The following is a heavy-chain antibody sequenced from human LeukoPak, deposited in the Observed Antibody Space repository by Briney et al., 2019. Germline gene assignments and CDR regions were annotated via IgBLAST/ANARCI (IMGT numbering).Heavy chain of an antibody. J-gene: IGHJ4*02. CDR1: GGSISSGSYY. Sequence: SETLSLACTVSGGSISSGSYYWSWIRQPAGKGLEWIGRIYTSGSTNYNPSLKSRVTISVDTSKNQFSLKLSSVTAADTAVYYCARVTTGGYYNCWGQGTLVTVSS. CDR3: ARVTTGGYYNC. CDR2: IYTSGST. D-gene: IGHD3-22*01. V-gene: IGHV4-61*02.